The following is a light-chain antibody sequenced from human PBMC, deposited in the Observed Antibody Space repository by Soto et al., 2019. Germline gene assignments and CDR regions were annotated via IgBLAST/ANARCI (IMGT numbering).Light chain of an antibody. J-gene: IGKJ4*01. Sequence: DLQMTQSPSSLSASVGDRVTITCQASQDISNYLNWYQQKPGKAPKLLIYDASNLETGVPSRVSGSGSATAFTFTISSLQPEDIATYYCQQYDNLPLTVGGGTKVEIK. CDR3: QQYDNLPLT. V-gene: IGKV1-33*01. CDR1: QDISNY. CDR2: DAS.